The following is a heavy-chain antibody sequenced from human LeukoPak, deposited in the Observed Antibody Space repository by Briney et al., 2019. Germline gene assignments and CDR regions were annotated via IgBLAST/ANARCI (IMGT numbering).Heavy chain of an antibody. CDR3: ARGLYDYVWGSYRN. CDR1: GGSISSGY. CDR2: IYYSGST. V-gene: IGHV4-59*01. D-gene: IGHD3-16*02. J-gene: IGHJ4*02. Sequence: SETLSLTCTVSGGSISSGYWSWIRQPPGKGLEWIGYIYYSGSTNYNPSPKSRVTISVDTSKNQFSLKLTSVTAADTAVYYCARGLYDYVWGSYRNWGQGTLVTVSS.